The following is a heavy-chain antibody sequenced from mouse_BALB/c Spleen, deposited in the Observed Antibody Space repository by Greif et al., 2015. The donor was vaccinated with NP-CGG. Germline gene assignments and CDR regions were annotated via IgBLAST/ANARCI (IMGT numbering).Heavy chain of an antibody. CDR3: ARGGNYGYFDV. Sequence: EVKLVESGGGLVKPGGSLKLSCAASGFTFSSYAMSWVRQSPEKRLEWVAEISSGGSYTYYPDTVTGRFTISRDNAKNALYLEMSSLRSEDTAMYYCARGGNYGYFDVWGAGTTVTVSS. D-gene: IGHD2-1*01. J-gene: IGHJ1*01. V-gene: IGHV5-9-4*01. CDR2: ISSGGSYT. CDR1: GFTFSSYA.